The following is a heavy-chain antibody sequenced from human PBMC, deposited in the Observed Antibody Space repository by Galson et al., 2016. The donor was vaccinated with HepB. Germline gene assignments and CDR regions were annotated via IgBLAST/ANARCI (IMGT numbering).Heavy chain of an antibody. Sequence: SETLSLTCTISGGSISIYYWTWIRQPPGKGLEWIGYIYYSGTTNYNPSLKSRVTIAVDTSKNQFSLKLTSVTAADTAVYYCARLHLDYGSGWQLDSWGQGTLVTVSS. CDR1: GGSISIYY. V-gene: IGHV4-59*13. D-gene: IGHD6-19*01. CDR3: ARLHLDYGSGWQLDS. J-gene: IGHJ4*02. CDR2: IYYSGTT.